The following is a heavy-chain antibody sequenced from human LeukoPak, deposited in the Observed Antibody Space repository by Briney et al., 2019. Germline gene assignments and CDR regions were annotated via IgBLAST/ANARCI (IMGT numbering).Heavy chain of an antibody. Sequence: GGSLRLSCAASGFTFSSYWMHWVRQAPGKGLVWVSLISGDGSTTIYADSVKGRFTISRDNAKNTLFLQMSSLRAEDTAVYYCAKRSKGGDSTGYYYYFDLWGRGTLVTVSS. CDR3: AKRSKGGDSTGYYYYFDL. D-gene: IGHD3-22*01. CDR2: ISGDGSTT. CDR1: GFTFSSYW. J-gene: IGHJ2*01. V-gene: IGHV3-74*01.